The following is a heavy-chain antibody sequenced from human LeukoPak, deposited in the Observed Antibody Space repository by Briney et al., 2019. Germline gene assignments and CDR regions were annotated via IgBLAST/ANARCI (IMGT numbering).Heavy chain of an antibody. CDR2: ISSSGSTI. Sequence: GGSLRLSCAASGFTFSSYGMNWVRQAPGKGLEWVSYISSSGSTIYYADSVKGRFTISRDNAKNSLYLQMNSLRVEDTAVYYCARGDSSGFPSGYWGQGTLVTVSS. V-gene: IGHV3-48*04. J-gene: IGHJ4*02. D-gene: IGHD3-22*01. CDR3: ARGDSSGFPSGY. CDR1: GFTFSSYG.